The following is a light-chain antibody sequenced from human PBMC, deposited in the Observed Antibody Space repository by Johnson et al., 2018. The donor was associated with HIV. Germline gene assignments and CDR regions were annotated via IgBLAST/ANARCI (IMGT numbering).Light chain of an antibody. CDR1: SSNVGSSF. CDR2: DNN. J-gene: IGLJ1*01. Sequence: QSVLTQPPSVSAAPGQTVTISCSGSSSNVGSSFVSWYRQVPGTAPKLLIYDNNKRPSGIPGRFSGSKSGPSATLGITGLQTGDEADYYCGTWDSSPTSYVFGAGTKVTVL. CDR3: GTWDSSPTSYV. V-gene: IGLV1-51*01.